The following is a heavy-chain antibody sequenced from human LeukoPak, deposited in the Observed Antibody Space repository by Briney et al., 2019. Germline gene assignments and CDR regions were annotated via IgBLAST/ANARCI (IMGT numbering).Heavy chain of an antibody. J-gene: IGHJ3*02. D-gene: IGHD2-21*02. V-gene: IGHV3-30*02. CDR3: AKDILFRGCGGDCFDAFDI. Sequence: PGGSLRLSCAASGFTFSNYGMHWVRQAPGKGLEWVAFIRYDGSNKYYADSVKGRFTISRDNSKNTLYLQMNSLRAEDMALYYCAKDILFRGCGGDCFDAFDIWGQGTMVTVSS. CDR2: IRYDGSNK. CDR1: GFTFSNYG.